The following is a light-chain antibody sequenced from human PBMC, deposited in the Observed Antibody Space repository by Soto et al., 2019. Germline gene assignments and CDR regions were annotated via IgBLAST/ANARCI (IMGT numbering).Light chain of an antibody. Sequence: QSALTQPASVSGSPGQSVTISCTGTSSDVGAYKYVSWYQKHPGKAPKLMIYEASNRPSGVSNRFSGSKSGNTASLTISGLQADDEADYYCNSYAGDIIRFVFGTGTKVTV. J-gene: IGLJ1*01. CDR3: NSYAGDIIRFV. CDR1: SSDVGAYKY. V-gene: IGLV2-14*01. CDR2: EAS.